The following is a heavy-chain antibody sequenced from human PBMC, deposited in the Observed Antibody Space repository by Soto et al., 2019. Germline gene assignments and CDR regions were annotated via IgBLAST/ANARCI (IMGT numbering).Heavy chain of an antibody. J-gene: IGHJ4*01. D-gene: IGHD3-10*01. CDR2: IYSGGST. Sequence: GKGLEWVSVIYSGGSTYYADSVKGRFTISRDNSKNTLYLQMKSLRAEDQAVYTCAEEMVRGVIPPILDFWGHGT. CDR3: AEEMVRGVIPPILDF. V-gene: IGHV3-53*01.